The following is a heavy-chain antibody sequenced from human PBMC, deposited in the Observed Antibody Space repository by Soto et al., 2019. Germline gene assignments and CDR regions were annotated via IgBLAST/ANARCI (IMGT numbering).Heavy chain of an antibody. CDR3: ARYYYGSGSPEPYYGMDV. V-gene: IGHV3-21*01. CDR2: ISSSSSYI. CDR1: GFTFSSYS. J-gene: IGHJ6*02. Sequence: GGSLRLSCAASGFTFSSYSMNWVRQAPGKGLEWASSISSSSSYIYYADSVKGRFTISRDNAKNSLYLQMNSLRAEDTAVYYCARYYYGSGSPEPYYGMDVWGQGTTVTVSS. D-gene: IGHD3-10*01.